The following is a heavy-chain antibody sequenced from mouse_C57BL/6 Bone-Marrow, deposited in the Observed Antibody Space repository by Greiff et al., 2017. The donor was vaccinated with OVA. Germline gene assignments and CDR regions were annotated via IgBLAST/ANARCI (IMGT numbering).Heavy chain of an antibody. CDR1: GYTFTSYW. CDR3: ARSGYYGSEGAMDY. V-gene: IGHV1-55*01. D-gene: IGHD1-1*01. J-gene: IGHJ4*01. Sequence: VQLQQSGAELVKPGASVKMSCKASGYTFTSYWITWVKQRPGQGLEWIGDIYPGSGSTNYNEKFKSKATLTVDTSSSTAYMQLSSLTSEDSAVYYCARSGYYGSEGAMDYWGQGTSVTVSS. CDR2: IYPGSGST.